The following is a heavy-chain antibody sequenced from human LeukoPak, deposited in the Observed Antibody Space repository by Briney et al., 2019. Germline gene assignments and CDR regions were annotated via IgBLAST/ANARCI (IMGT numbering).Heavy chain of an antibody. Sequence: GGSLRLSCAASGFTSSSYGMHWVRQAPGKGLEWVALIRYDESNRYYADSVKGRFTISRDNSKNTLYLQMNSLRAEDTAVYYCAIAARGMDVWGKGTTVTVSS. CDR1: GFTSSSYG. CDR3: AIAARGMDV. V-gene: IGHV3-30*02. CDR2: IRYDESNR. J-gene: IGHJ6*03.